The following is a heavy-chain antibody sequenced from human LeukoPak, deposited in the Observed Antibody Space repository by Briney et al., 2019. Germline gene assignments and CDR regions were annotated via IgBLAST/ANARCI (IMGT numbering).Heavy chain of an antibody. Sequence: GGSLRLSCAASGFTVSSNFMSWVRQAPGKGLEWVSVIYRGGSTYYADSVKGRFTISRDNSKNTLYLQMNSLRAEDTAVYYCAKELLIDSGSSHWGQGTLVTVSS. D-gene: IGHD1-26*01. CDR3: AKELLIDSGSSH. V-gene: IGHV3-53*05. CDR2: IYRGGST. CDR1: GFTVSSNF. J-gene: IGHJ4*02.